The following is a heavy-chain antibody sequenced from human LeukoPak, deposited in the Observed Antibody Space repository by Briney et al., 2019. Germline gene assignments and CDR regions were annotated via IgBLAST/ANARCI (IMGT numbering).Heavy chain of an antibody. CDR3: ARVGTYYDILAGYYSTYFDY. Sequence: GGSLRLSCAASGFTFDDYGMSWVRQAPGKGLEWVSGINWNGCSTGYADSVKGRFTISRDNAKNSLYLQMNSLRAEDTALYYCARVGTYYDILAGYYSTYFDYWGQGTLVTVSS. CDR2: INWNGCST. CDR1: GFTFDDYG. D-gene: IGHD3-9*01. V-gene: IGHV3-20*04. J-gene: IGHJ4*02.